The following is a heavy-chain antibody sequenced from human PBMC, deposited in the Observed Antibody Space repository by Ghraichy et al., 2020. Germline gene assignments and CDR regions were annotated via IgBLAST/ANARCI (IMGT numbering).Heavy chain of an antibody. J-gene: IGHJ4*02. CDR1: GGSISSSSYY. CDR2: IYYSGST. Sequence: SETLSLTCTVSGGSISSSSYYWGWIRQPPGKGLEWIGSIYYSGSTYYNPSLKSRVTISVDTSKNQFSLKLSSVTAADTAVYYCARQAEEIAAVAGTWSDYWGQGTLVTVSS. V-gene: IGHV4-39*01. CDR3: ARQAEEIAAVAGTWSDY. D-gene: IGHD6-19*01.